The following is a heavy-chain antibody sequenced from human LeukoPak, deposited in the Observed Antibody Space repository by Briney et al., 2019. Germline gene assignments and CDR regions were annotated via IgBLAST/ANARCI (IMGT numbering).Heavy chain of an antibody. D-gene: IGHD5-24*01. CDR2: INDNGDGT. V-gene: IGHV3-23*01. CDR1: GFTFSSYA. J-gene: IGHJ4*02. Sequence: GGSLRLSCAASGFTFSSYAMSWVRQAPGKGLKWVSTINDNGDGTYYADSVKGRFTISRDNAKNTLYLQMNSLRAEDTAVYYCARPTGDGYNWVVDYWGQGTLVTVSS. CDR3: ARPTGDGYNWVVDY.